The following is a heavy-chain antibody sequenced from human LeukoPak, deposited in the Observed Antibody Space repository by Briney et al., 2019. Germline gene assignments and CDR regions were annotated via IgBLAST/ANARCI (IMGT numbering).Heavy chain of an antibody. CDR3: AKDQYGGNPQYYFDY. Sequence: PWGSLRLSCAASGFTFSSYAMSWVRQAPGKGLDWVAAISGSGGNTYYADSVKGRFTISRDNSKNTLYLQMNSLRAEDTAVYYCAKDQYGGNPQYYFDYWGQGSLVTVSS. CDR2: ISGSGGNT. CDR1: GFTFSSYA. V-gene: IGHV3-23*01. J-gene: IGHJ4*02. D-gene: IGHD4-23*01.